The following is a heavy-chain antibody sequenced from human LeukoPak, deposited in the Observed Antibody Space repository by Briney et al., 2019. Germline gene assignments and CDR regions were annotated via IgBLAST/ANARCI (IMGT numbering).Heavy chain of an antibody. CDR2: INHSGST. CDR3: ARGFRYYDFWSGYTY. D-gene: IGHD3-3*01. CDR1: GGSFSGYY. Sequence: SETLSLTCAVYGGSFSGYYWSWIRQPPGKGLEWIGEINHSGSTNYNPSLKSRVTISVGTSKNQFSLKLSSVTAADTAVYYCARGFRYYDFWSGYTYWGQGTLVTVSS. V-gene: IGHV4-34*01. J-gene: IGHJ4*02.